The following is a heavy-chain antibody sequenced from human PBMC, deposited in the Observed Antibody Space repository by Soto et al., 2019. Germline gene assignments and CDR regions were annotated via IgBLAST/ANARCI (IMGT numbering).Heavy chain of an antibody. CDR1: GGSLSGYY. Sequence: QVQLQQWGAGLLKPSETLSLNCAVTGGSLSGYYWRWIRQPPGKGLEWIGEVKDGGHTNYSPSLRGRVPRPSDKSNNQYSRRLNAVTAADTGVYYLAIGDEGVVATQWDQASRVTVCS. D-gene: IGHD5-12*01. J-gene: IGHJ4*02. CDR3: AIGDEGVVATQ. CDR2: VKDGGHT. V-gene: IGHV4-34*01.